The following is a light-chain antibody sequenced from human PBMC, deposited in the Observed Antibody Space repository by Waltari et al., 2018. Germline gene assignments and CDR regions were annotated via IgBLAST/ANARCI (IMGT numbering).Light chain of an antibody. V-gene: IGLV6-57*02. Sequence: NFMLTQPHSVSESPGKTVTISCTGSSDSSASKFVHWYQQRPGSAPIVVVFEGDHRPSGVPDRFSGSIDRSSNSASLTIAGLRTEDEADYYCQSYDDINKVVFGGGTKLTVL. CDR3: QSYDDINKVV. CDR2: EGD. J-gene: IGLJ2*01. CDR1: SDSSASKF.